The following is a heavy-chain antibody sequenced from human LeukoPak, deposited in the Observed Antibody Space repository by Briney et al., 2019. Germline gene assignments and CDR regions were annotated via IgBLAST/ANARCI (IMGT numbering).Heavy chain of an antibody. Sequence: GASVKVSCKTSGYTFTGYYMHWVRQAPGQGLEWMGRINPNSGGTNYAQKFQGRVTMTRDTSISTAYMELSRLRSDDTAVYYCARALYYYGSGSYRDWFDPWGQGTLVAVSS. V-gene: IGHV1-2*06. CDR1: GYTFTGYY. CDR3: ARALYYYGSGSYRDWFDP. J-gene: IGHJ5*02. CDR2: INPNSGGT. D-gene: IGHD3-10*01.